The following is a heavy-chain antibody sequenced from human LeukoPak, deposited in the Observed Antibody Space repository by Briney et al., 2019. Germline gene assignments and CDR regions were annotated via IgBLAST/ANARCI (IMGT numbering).Heavy chain of an antibody. V-gene: IGHV4-61*01. CDR3: ARDAIPSSYWYFDL. CDR1: GGSVSSGSYY. D-gene: IGHD2-2*01. CDR2: IYLSGST. J-gene: IGHJ2*01. Sequence: PSETLSLTCTVSGGSVSSGSYYWSWIRQPPGKGLEWIGYIYLSGSTNYNPSLKSRVTISVDTSKNQFSLKLRSVTAADTAVYYRARDAIPSSYWYFDLWGRGTLVTVSS.